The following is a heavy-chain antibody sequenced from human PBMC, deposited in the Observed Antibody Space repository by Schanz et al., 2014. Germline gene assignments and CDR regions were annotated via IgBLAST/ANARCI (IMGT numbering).Heavy chain of an antibody. D-gene: IGHD6-19*01. CDR3: ANDFHGCRQHLDY. CDR1: GFTFSSYD. CDR2: LWHDGSKK. J-gene: IGHJ4*03. Sequence: QVQLVESGGGVVQPGRSLRLSCVASGFTFSSYDVFWVRQAPGKGLEWVAILWHDGSKKYYADSVEGRFTVSRDNSKNTVYLQLSSLRAEDTAGYYCANDFHGCRQHLDYWGQGSLVTVSS. V-gene: IGHV3-33*06.